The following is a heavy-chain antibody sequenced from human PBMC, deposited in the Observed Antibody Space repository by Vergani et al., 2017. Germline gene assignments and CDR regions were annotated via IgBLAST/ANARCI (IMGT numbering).Heavy chain of an antibody. CDR3: AKTIAAAEDYGMDV. Sequence: QVQLVQSGAEVKKPGASVKVSCKVSGYTLTELSMHWVRQAPGKGLEWMGGFDPEDGETIYAQKLQGRVTMTTDTSTSTAYMELRSLRSDDTAVYYCAKTIAAAEDYGMDVWGQGTTVTVSS. CDR1: GYTLTELS. J-gene: IGHJ6*02. CDR2: FDPEDGET. V-gene: IGHV1-24*01. D-gene: IGHD6-13*01.